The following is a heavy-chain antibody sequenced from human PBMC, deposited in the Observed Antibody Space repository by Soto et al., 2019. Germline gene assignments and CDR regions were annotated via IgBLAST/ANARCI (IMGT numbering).Heavy chain of an antibody. CDR3: AKDALGDYYDSSGYYSNWFDP. D-gene: IGHD3-22*01. CDR1: GFTFDDYA. J-gene: IGHJ5*02. Sequence: HPGGSLRLSCAASGFTFDDYAMHWVRQAPGKGLEWVSGISWNSGSIGYADSVKGRFTISRDNAKNSLYLQMNSLRAEDTALYYCAKDALGDYYDSSGYYSNWFDPWGQGTLVTVSS. CDR2: ISWNSGSI. V-gene: IGHV3-9*01.